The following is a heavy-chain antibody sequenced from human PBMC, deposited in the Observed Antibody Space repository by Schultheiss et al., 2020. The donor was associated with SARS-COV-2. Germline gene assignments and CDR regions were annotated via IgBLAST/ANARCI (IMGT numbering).Heavy chain of an antibody. CDR3: TRGTQCRVRGVLDD. CDR2: TKNKTNRGTT. D-gene: IGHD6-19*01. CDR1: GFTFSSYA. J-gene: IGHJ4*02. Sequence: GGSLRLSCAASGFTFSSYAMRWVRQAPGKGLEWVGFTKNKTNRGTTEYAASVKGRSTISRDESKGIAYLQMNSLKTGDTAVYYYTRGTQCRVRGVLDDWGQGTMVTVSS. V-gene: IGHV3-49*04.